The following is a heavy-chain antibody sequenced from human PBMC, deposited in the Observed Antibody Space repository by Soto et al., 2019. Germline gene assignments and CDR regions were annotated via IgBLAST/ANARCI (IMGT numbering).Heavy chain of an antibody. V-gene: IGHV1-2*04. CDR1: GYTFTGYY. J-gene: IGHJ6*02. D-gene: IGHD2-15*01. CDR2: INPNSGGT. Sequence: ASVKVSCKASGYTFTGYYMHWVRQAPGQGLEWMGWINPNSGGTNYAQKFQGWVTMTRDTSISTAYMELSRLRSDDTAVHYCARGAGSCSGGSCYGMDVWGQGTTVTVSS. CDR3: ARGAGSCSGGSCYGMDV.